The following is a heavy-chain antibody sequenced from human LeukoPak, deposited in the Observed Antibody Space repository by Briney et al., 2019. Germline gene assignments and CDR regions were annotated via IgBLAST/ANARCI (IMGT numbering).Heavy chain of an antibody. CDR3: ACSVSGYSYGQFDY. Sequence: APVKVSCKASGYTFTGYYMHWVRQAPGQGLEWMGRINPNSGGTNYAQKFQGRVTMTRDTSISTAYMELSRLRSDDTAVYYCACSVSGYSYGQFDYWGQGTLVTVSS. CDR2: INPNSGGT. D-gene: IGHD5-18*01. V-gene: IGHV1-2*06. CDR1: GYTFTGYY. J-gene: IGHJ4*02.